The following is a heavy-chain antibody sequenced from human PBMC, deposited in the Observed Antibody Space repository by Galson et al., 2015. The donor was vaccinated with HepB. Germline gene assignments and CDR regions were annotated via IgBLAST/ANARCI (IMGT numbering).Heavy chain of an antibody. V-gene: IGHV3-23*01. CDR1: GFTFSSYA. J-gene: IGHJ3*02. D-gene: IGHD3-10*01. Sequence: SLRLSCAASGFTFSSYAMSWVRQAPGKGLEWVSALRGSGAATYYADSVKGRFTISRDNSNNALYLQMNSLRAEDTAVYYCAKHQFDLRGVADAFDIWGQGTMVTVSS. CDR3: AKHQFDLRGVADAFDI. CDR2: LRGSGAAT.